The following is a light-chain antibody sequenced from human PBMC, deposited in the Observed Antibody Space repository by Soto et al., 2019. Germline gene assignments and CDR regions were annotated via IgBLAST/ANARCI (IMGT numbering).Light chain of an antibody. J-gene: IGLJ2*01. CDR1: SSDVGGYNY. V-gene: IGLV2-14*01. CDR3: SSYTSSSTL. Sequence: QSALTQPASVSGSPGQSITISCTGTSSDVGGYNYVSWYQQHPGKAPKLMIYEVSNRPSGVSNRFSDSKSGNTASLTISGLQAEDEDDYYCSSYTSSSTLFGGGTKLTVX. CDR2: EVS.